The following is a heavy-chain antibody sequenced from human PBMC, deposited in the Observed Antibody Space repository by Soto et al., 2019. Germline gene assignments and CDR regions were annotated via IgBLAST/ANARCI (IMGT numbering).Heavy chain of an antibody. CDR1: GGSISSSSYY. J-gene: IGHJ5*02. CDR3: ARHVPRRFLEWPNNWFDP. D-gene: IGHD3-3*01. V-gene: IGHV4-39*01. CDR2: IYYSGST. Sequence: SETLSLTCTVSGGSISSSSYYWGWIRQPPGKGLEWIGSIYYSGSTYYNPSLKSRVTISVDTSKNQFSLKLSSVTAADTAVYYCARHVPRRFLEWPNNWFDPWGQGTLVTVSS.